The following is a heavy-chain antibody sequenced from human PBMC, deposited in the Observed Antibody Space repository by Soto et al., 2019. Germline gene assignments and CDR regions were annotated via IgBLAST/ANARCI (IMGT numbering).Heavy chain of an antibody. CDR3: ARDRGGGSIFGGHYGMDV. CDR1: GFIFRDFY. J-gene: IGHJ6*02. Sequence: GGSLRLSCAASGFIFRDFYMSWIRQVPGKGLEWLSKIRSSSSSTDYADSVKGRFTISRDHAKNSLYLQMSSLRAEDTAVYYCARDRGGGSIFGGHYGMDVWGQGTTVTVSS. D-gene: IGHD3-3*01. V-gene: IGHV3-11*06. CDR2: IRSSSSST.